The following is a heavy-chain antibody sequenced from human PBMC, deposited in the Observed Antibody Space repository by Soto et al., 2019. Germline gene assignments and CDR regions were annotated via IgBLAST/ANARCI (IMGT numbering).Heavy chain of an antibody. J-gene: IGHJ3*02. CDR1: GFTCSSYD. Sequence: GGSLRLSCAASGFTCSSYDMSWVRQSPGKGLEWVSTILVGGSTHYPDSVKGRFTISRDNSKNTVFLQMNSLTAGDTAVYYCAKATATGGGAFDICGQGTVVTVSS. D-gene: IGHD2-8*02. CDR3: AKATATGGGAFDI. CDR2: ILVGGST. V-gene: IGHV3-23*01.